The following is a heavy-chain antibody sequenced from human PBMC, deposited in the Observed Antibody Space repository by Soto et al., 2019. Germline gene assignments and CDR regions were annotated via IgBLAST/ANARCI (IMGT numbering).Heavy chain of an antibody. D-gene: IGHD2-15*01. Sequence: SETLSLTCTVSGGSINNYYWSWIRQPPGEGLEWIAYIYYTGSTNYNPSLKSRVTISVDTSKDQFSLKLSSVTAADTAVYYCARQSLDCSGGSCYTYYFDYWGQGTLVTVSS. CDR3: ARQSLDCSGGSCYTYYFDY. J-gene: IGHJ4*02. CDR2: IYYTGST. V-gene: IGHV4-59*08. CDR1: GGSINNYY.